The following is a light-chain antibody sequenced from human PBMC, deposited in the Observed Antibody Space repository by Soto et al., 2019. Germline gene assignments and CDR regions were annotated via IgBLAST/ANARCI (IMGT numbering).Light chain of an antibody. V-gene: IGLV1-44*01. CDR1: GSSIGTNT. CDR3: AAWDGRLNNVL. J-gene: IGLJ2*01. CDR2: GNN. Sequence: QAVVTQPPSASGTPGQRVTISCSGSGSSIGTNTVNWYRQLPGTAPKLLIYGNNQRPSGVPDRFSGSKSGTSASLAISGLQSEDEADYYCAAWDGRLNNVLFGGGTKVTVL.